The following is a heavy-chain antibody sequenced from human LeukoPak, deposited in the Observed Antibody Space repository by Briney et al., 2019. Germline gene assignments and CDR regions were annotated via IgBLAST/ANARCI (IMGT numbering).Heavy chain of an antibody. CDR3: ARQRDSFDI. Sequence: ASVKVSCKASGYTFTSYDINWVRQATGQGLEWMGWMNPNSGNTDYAQKFQGRVTITRSTPMSTAYMELGSLRSEDTAVYYCARQRDSFDIWGQGTTVTASS. CDR2: MNPNSGNT. CDR1: GYTFTSYD. V-gene: IGHV1-8*03. D-gene: IGHD3-22*01. J-gene: IGHJ3*02.